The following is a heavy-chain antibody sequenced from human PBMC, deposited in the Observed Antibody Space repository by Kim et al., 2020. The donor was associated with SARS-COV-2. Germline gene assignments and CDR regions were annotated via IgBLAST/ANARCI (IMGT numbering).Heavy chain of an antibody. CDR3: AKDEGSSGWLDFDY. J-gene: IGHJ4*02. V-gene: IGHV3-9*01. Sequence: DAVKGRFPISRDDAKPSLYLEMNSLRDEDTALYYCAKDEGSSGWLDFDYWGQGTLVTVSS. D-gene: IGHD6-19*01.